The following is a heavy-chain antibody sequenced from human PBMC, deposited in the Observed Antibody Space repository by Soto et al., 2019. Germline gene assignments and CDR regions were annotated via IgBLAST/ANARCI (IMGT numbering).Heavy chain of an antibody. D-gene: IGHD3-3*01. CDR1: GGTFSSYA. Sequence: SVKVSCKASGGTFSSYAISWVRQAPGQGLEWMGGIIPIFGTANYAQKFQGRVTITADESTSTAYMELSSLRSEDKAVYYCASLPPGTISLPWGQGTLVTVSS. CDR3: ASLPPGTISLP. V-gene: IGHV1-69*13. J-gene: IGHJ5*02. CDR2: IIPIFGTA.